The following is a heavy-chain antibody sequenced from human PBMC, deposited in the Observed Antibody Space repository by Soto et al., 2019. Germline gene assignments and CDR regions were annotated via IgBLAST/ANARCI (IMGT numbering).Heavy chain of an antibody. CDR1: GGSISSYY. CDR2: IYTSGST. V-gene: IGHV4-4*07. Sequence: PAETLSLTCTVSGGSISSYYWSWIRQPAGKGLEWIGRIYTSGSTNYNPSLKSRVTMSVDTSKNQFSLKLSSVTAADTAVYYCARAARPGYYYYYYGMDVWGQGTTVTVAS. D-gene: IGHD6-6*01. J-gene: IGHJ6*02. CDR3: ARAARPGYYYYYYGMDV.